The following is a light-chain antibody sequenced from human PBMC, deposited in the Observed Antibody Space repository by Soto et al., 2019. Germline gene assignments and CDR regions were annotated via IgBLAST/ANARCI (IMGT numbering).Light chain of an antibody. J-gene: IGLJ2*01. CDR3: SSYAGSNNLG. CDR2: GVS. CDR1: SSDVGGYHY. V-gene: IGLV2-8*01. Sequence: QSPLTQPPSASGAPGQSVTISCTGTSSDVGGYHYVSWYQQHPGRAPKLMIYGVSAPPSGVPERFSGSKSGNTASLTVSGLQAEDEADYYCSSYAGSNNLGFGGGTELTVL.